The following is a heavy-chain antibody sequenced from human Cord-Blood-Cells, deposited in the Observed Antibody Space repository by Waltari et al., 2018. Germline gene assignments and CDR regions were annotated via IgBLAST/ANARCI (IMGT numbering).Heavy chain of an antibody. CDR3: ARDLGYYGSGSYWYFDL. CDR1: GGTFSSYA. D-gene: IGHD3-10*01. Sequence: QVQLVQSGAEVKKPGSSVKVSCKASGGTFSSYAISWVRQAPGQGLEWTEGIIPIFGTTNYAQKCQGGVTLTADESTSTAYMELSSLRAEDTAVYYCARDLGYYGSGSYWYFDLWGRGTLVTVSS. CDR2: IIPIFGTT. V-gene: IGHV1-69*01. J-gene: IGHJ2*01.